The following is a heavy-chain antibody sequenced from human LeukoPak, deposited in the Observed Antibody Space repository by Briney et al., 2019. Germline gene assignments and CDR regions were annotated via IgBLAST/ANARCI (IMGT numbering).Heavy chain of an antibody. CDR3: AKERYGSGTDYPDH. Sequence: GGTLRLSCAASGFTFSSYGMTWVRQAPGKGLEWVSGISGGGVSTYYADSVEGRCTISRDNSKNTLYLQMNSLRVEDTAVYYCAKERYGSGTDYPDHWGQGTLGTVSS. V-gene: IGHV3-23*01. J-gene: IGHJ4*02. CDR2: ISGGGVST. CDR1: GFTFSSYG. D-gene: IGHD3-10*01.